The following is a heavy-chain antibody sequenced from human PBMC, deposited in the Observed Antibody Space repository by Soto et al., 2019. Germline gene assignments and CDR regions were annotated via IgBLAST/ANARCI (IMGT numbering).Heavy chain of an antibody. CDR2: IYDSGST. Sequence: TLSLTCTVSGGSITSGGYYLSGIRQHPGKGLEWLGYIYDSGSTFYNPSLKSRITLSVDTSKNQFSLKLSSVTVADTAVYFCARKQAGYFYGIDYWGQGTLVTVSS. D-gene: IGHD3-10*01. CDR1: GGSITSGGYY. J-gene: IGHJ4*02. V-gene: IGHV4-31*03. CDR3: ARKQAGYFYGIDY.